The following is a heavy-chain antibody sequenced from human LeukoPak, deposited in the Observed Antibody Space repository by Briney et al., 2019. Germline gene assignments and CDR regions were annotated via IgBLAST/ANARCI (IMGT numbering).Heavy chain of an antibody. CDR3: ARYSGSPNWFDP. D-gene: IGHD1-26*01. V-gene: IGHV3-21*01. CDR2: ISSSSSYI. Sequence: PGGSLRLSCAASGFTFSSYSMNWVRQAPGKGLEWVSSISSSSSYIYYADSVKGRFTISRDNAKNSLYLQMNSLRAEDTAVYYCARYSGSPNWFDPWGQGTLVTVSS. J-gene: IGHJ5*02. CDR1: GFTFSSYS.